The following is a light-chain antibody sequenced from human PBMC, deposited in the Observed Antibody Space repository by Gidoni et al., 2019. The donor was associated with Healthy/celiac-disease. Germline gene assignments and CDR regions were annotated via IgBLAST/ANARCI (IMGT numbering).Light chain of an antibody. V-gene: IGKV4-1*01. CDR1: QSVLYSSNNKNY. CDR3: QPYYSTPWT. Sequence: GERATINCKSSQSVLYSSNNKNYLAWYQQKPGQPPKLLIYWASTRESGVPDRFSGSGSGTDFTLTISSLQAEDVAVYYCQPYYSTPWTFGQGTKVEIK. CDR2: WAS. J-gene: IGKJ1*01.